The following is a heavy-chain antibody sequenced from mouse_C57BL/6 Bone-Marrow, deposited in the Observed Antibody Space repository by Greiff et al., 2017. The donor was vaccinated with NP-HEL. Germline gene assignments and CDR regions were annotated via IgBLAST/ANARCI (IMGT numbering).Heavy chain of an antibody. Sequence: QVQLQQSGAELARPGASVKMSCKASGYTFTSYTMHWVKQRPGQGLEWIGYINPSSGYTKYNQKFKDKATLTADKSSSTAYMQLSSLTSEDSAVYYCAREVYYGSSYDYAMEYWGKGTSVTVSS. D-gene: IGHD1-1*01. CDR1: GYTFTSYT. J-gene: IGHJ4*01. V-gene: IGHV1-4*01. CDR2: INPSSGYT. CDR3: AREVYYGSSYDYAMEY.